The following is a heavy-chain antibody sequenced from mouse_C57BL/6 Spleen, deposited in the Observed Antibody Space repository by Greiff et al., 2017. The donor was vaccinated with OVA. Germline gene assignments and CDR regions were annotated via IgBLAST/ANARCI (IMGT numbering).Heavy chain of an antibody. J-gene: IGHJ1*03. V-gene: IGHV2-2*01. CDR3: AGTTVVDDRYFDV. Sequence: VQLVESGPGLVQPSQSLSITCTVSGFSLTSYGVHWVRQSPGKGLEWLGVIWSGGSTDYNAAFISRLSISKDNSKSQVFFKMNSLQADDTAIYYCAGTTVVDDRYFDVWGTGTTVTVSS. D-gene: IGHD1-1*01. CDR1: GFSLTSYG. CDR2: IWSGGST.